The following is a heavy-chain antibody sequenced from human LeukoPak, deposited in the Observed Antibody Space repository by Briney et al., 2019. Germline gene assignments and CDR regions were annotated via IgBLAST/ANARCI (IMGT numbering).Heavy chain of an antibody. D-gene: IGHD1-26*01. CDR3: ARGRETGDDAFDI. Sequence: GGSLRLSCAASGFTFSSYWMSWVRQAPGKGLEWVANIKQDGSEKYYVDSAKGRFTISRDNAKNSLYLQMNSLRAEDTAVYYCARGRETGDDAFDIWGQGTMVTVSS. V-gene: IGHV3-7*01. CDR2: IKQDGSEK. CDR1: GFTFSSYW. J-gene: IGHJ3*02.